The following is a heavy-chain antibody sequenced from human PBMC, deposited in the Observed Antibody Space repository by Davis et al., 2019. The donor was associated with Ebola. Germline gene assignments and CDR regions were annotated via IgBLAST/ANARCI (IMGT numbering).Heavy chain of an antibody. J-gene: IGHJ4*02. CDR2: ISYDGSNK. CDR1: GFTFSGYG. V-gene: IGHV3-30*18. Sequence: GESLKISCAASGFTFSGYGMHWVRQAPGKGLEWVAVISYDGSNKYYADSVKGRFTISRDNSKNTLYLQMNSLRAEDTAVYYCAKVELMGYWGQGTLVTVSS. CDR3: AKVELMGY. D-gene: IGHD1-26*01.